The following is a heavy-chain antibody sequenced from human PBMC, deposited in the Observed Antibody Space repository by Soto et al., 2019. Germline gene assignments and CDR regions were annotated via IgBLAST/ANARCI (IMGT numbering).Heavy chain of an antibody. J-gene: IGHJ4*02. Sequence: GSLRLSCAASGFTFSSYAMHWVRQAPGKGLEWVAVISYDGSNKYYADSVKGRFTISRDNSKNTLYLQMNSLRAEDTAVYYCARDYREYSSSSLDYWGQGTLVTVSS. CDR1: GFTFSSYA. CDR2: ISYDGSNK. CDR3: ARDYREYSSSSLDY. D-gene: IGHD6-6*01. V-gene: IGHV3-30-3*01.